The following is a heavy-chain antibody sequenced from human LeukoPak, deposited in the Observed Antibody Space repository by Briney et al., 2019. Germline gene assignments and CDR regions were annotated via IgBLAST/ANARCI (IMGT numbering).Heavy chain of an antibody. CDR1: GFTFSSYA. J-gene: IGHJ4*02. D-gene: IGHD5-24*01. CDR3: ARDEDVRFDY. Sequence: GRSLRLSCAASGFTFSSYAMHWVRQAPGKGLEWVAVISYDGSNKYYADSVKGRFTISRDNSKNTLYLQMNSLRAEDTAVYYCARDEDVRFDYWGQGTLVTVSS. CDR2: ISYDGSNK. V-gene: IGHV3-30-3*01.